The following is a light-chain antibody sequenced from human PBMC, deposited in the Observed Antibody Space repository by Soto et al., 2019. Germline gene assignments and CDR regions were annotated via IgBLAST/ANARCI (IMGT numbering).Light chain of an antibody. CDR2: DVS. V-gene: IGLV2-14*01. J-gene: IGLJ2*01. CDR3: SSYTSSSTLEV. Sequence: QSALTQPASVSGSPGPSITLSCTGTSSDVGGYNYVSWYQQHPGKAPKLMIYDVSNRPSGVSNRFSGSKSGNTASLTISGLQAEDEADYYCSSYTSSSTLEVFGGGTKLTVL. CDR1: SSDVGGYNY.